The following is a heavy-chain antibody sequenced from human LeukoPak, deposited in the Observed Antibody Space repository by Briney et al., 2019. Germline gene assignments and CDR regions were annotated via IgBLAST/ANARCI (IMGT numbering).Heavy chain of an antibody. Sequence: SVKVSCKASGGTFSSYAISWVRQAPGQGLEWMGGIIPIFGTANYAQKFQGRVTITADEPTSTAYMELSSLRSEDTAVYYCARGDYGDEGAPHDYWGQGTLVTVSS. D-gene: IGHD4-17*01. V-gene: IGHV1-69*19. CDR2: IIPIFGTA. CDR1: GGTFSSYA. J-gene: IGHJ4*02. CDR3: ARGDYGDEGAPHDY.